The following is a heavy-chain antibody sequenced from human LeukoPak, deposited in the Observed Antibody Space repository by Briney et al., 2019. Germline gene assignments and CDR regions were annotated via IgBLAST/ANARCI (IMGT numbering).Heavy chain of an antibody. D-gene: IGHD3-10*01. CDR3: ARLNYGSGSYFDY. CDR2: SYYSGST. V-gene: IGHV4-59*12. J-gene: IGHJ4*02. CDR1: GDSISSYY. Sequence: SETLSLTCTVSGDSISSYYWSWIRLPPGKGLEWIGYSYYSGSTNYNPSLKSRVTISVDKSKNQFSLKLSSVTAADTAVYYCARLNYGSGSYFDYWGQGTLVTVSS.